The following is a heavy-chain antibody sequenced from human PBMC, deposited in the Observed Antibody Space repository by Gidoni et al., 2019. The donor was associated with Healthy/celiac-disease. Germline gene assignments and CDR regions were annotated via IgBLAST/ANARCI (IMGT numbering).Heavy chain of an antibody. CDR1: GGSILSSSYY. V-gene: IGHV4-39*07. CDR2: IYYSGST. Sequence: QLQLQESGPGLVKPSETLSLTCTVSGGSILSSSYYWGWLRQPPGKGLEWIGSIYYSGSTYYNPSLKSRVTISVDTSKNQFSLKLSSVTAADTSVYYCARVADDSSGYYRRSYYFDYWGQGTLVTVSS. D-gene: IGHD3-22*01. CDR3: ARVADDSSGYYRRSYYFDY. J-gene: IGHJ4*02.